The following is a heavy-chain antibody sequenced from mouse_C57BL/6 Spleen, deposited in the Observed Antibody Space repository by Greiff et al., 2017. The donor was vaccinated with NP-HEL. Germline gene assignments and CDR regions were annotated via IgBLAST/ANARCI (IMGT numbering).Heavy chain of an antibody. CDR1: GYTFTSYW. V-gene: IGHV1-69*01. CDR2: IDPSDSYT. J-gene: IGHJ2*01. Sequence: QVQLQQPGAELVMPGASVKLSCKASGYTFTSYWMHWVKQRPGQGLEWIGEIDPSDSYTNYNQKFKGKSTLTVDKSSSTAYMQLSSLTSEDSAVYYCARRYYGRAADYWGQGTTLTVSS. D-gene: IGHD1-1*01. CDR3: ARRYYGRAADY.